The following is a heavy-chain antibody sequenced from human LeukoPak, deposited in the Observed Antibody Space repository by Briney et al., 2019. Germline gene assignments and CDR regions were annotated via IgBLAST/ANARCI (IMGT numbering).Heavy chain of an antibody. J-gene: IGHJ4*02. Sequence: GGSLRLSCAASGFTFSSYSMNWVRQAPGKGLEWVSSISSSSSYIYYADSVKGRFTISRDNAKNSLYLQMNSLRAEDTAVYYCARDSRGGAPYDYWGQGTLVTVSS. V-gene: IGHV3-21*01. CDR1: GFTFSSYS. CDR3: ARDSRGGAPYDY. D-gene: IGHD3-10*01. CDR2: ISSSSSYI.